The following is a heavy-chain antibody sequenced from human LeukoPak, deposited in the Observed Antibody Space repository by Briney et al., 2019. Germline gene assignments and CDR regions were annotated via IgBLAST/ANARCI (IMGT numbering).Heavy chain of an antibody. J-gene: IGHJ6*04. Sequence: ASVKVSCRASGYTFTSYYMHWVRQAPGQGLEWMGIIDPSGGSTSYAQNFQGRVTMTRDMSTSTVYMELSSLRSEDTAVYYCARDNREVRGGDCFDVWGKGTTVTVSS. V-gene: IGHV1-46*01. D-gene: IGHD2-21*02. CDR3: ARDNREVRGGDCFDV. CDR2: IDPSGGST. CDR1: GYTFTSYY.